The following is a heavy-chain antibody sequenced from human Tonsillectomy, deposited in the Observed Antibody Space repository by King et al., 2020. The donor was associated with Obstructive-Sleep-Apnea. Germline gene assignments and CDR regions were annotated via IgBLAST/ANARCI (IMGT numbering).Heavy chain of an antibody. V-gene: IGHV4-4*02. J-gene: IGHJ4*02. CDR1: GGSISSSNW. D-gene: IGHD5-18*01. CDR3: VGGVAMVPFDY. CDR2: IYHSGST. Sequence: QLQESGPGLVKPSGTLSLTCAVSGGSISSSNWLSWVRQPPGKGLEWIGEIYHSGSTNYNPSLKRRVTISVDKSKNTFSLKLISVTAADTAVYYCVGGVAMVPFDYWGQGTLVTVSS.